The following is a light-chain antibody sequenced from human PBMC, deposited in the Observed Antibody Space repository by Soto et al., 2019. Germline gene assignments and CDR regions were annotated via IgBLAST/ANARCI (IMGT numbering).Light chain of an antibody. CDR1: RSNIGTYT. V-gene: IGLV1-44*01. J-gene: IGLJ2*01. CDR3: AAWDGSLSAVL. Sequence: QSVLTQSPSASGTPGQRVTISCSGSRSNIGTYTVNWYQQLPGTAPTLLIYLNNPRPSGVPNRFSGSKSGTSASLAISGLQSEDEADYYCAAWDGSLSAVLFGGGTKLTVL. CDR2: LNN.